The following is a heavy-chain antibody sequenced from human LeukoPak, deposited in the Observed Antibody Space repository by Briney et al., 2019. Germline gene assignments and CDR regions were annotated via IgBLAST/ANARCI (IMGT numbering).Heavy chain of an antibody. CDR2: IIPIFGTA. D-gene: IGHD6-6*01. Sequence: SVKVSCKASGGTFSSYAISWVRQAPGQGLEWMGRIIPIFGTANYDQKFQGRVTITTDESTSTAYMELSSLRSEDTAVYYCARDHSSSGEGNWFDPWGQGTLVTVSS. CDR1: GGTFSSYA. CDR3: ARDHSSSGEGNWFDP. V-gene: IGHV1-69*05. J-gene: IGHJ5*02.